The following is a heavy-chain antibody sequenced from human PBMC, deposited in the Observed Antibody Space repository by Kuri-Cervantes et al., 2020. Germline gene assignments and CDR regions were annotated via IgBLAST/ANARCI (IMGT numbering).Heavy chain of an antibody. CDR2: MNPNSGNT. CDR1: GYTFTSYD. D-gene: IGHD6-6*01. Sequence: ASVKVSCKASGYTFTSYDINWVRQATGQGPEWMGWMNPNSGNTGYAQKFQGRVTMTRNTSISTAYMELSSLRSEDTAVYYCARRPIAARYYYYYGMDVWGQGTTVTVSS. J-gene: IGHJ6*02. CDR3: ARRPIAARYYYYYGMDV. V-gene: IGHV1-8*01.